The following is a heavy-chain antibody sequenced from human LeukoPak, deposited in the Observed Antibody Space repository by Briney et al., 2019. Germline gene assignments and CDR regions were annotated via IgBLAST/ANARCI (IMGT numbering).Heavy chain of an antibody. V-gene: IGHV4-61*02. J-gene: IGHJ4*02. Sequence: SETLSLTCTVSGGSISSGSYYWSWIRQPAGKGLEWIGRIYTSGSANYNPSLKSRVTISVDTSKNQFSLKLSSVTAADTAVYYCARDRSSSWYTGSFDYWGQGTLVTVSS. CDR1: GGSISSGSYY. CDR2: IYTSGSA. D-gene: IGHD6-13*01. CDR3: ARDRSSSWYTGSFDY.